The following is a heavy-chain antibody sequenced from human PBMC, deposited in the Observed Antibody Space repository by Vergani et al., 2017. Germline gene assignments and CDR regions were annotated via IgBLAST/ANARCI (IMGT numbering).Heavy chain of an antibody. V-gene: IGHV1-46*03. D-gene: IGHD6-19*01. CDR3: ARDRVAVAGLGGLDAFDI. J-gene: IGHJ3*02. CDR1: GYTFTSYY. Sequence: QVQLVQSGAEVKKPGASVKVSCKASGYTFTSYYMPWVRQAPGQGLEWMGIINPSGGSTSYALKLQGRVTMTRDTSTSTVYMELSSRRSEDTPVYYCARDRVAVAGLGGLDAFDIWGQGTMVTVSS. CDR2: INPSGGST.